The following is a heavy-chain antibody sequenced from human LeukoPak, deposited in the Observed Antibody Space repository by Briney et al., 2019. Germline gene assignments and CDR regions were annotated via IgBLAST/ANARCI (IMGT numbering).Heavy chain of an antibody. CDR2: IYYSGST. CDR1: GGSISSYY. CDR3: ASLTLNDFWSGPGGVGDY. D-gene: IGHD3-3*01. Sequence: SETLSLTCTVSGGSISSYYWGWIRQPPGKGLEWIGSIYYSGSTYYNPSLKSRVTISVDTSKNQFSLKLSSVTAADTAVYYCASLTLNDFWSGPGGVGDYWGQGTLVTVSS. J-gene: IGHJ4*02. V-gene: IGHV4-39*01.